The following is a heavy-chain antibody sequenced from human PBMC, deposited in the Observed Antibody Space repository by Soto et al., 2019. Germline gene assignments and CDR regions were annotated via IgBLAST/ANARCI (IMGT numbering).Heavy chain of an antibody. Sequence: EVQLLESGGGLVQPGGSLRLSCAASGFTFSSYAMSWVRQAPGKGLEWVSAISGSGGSTYYADSVKGRFTISRDNSKNTLYLQMNSLRAEDTAVYYCANSRDIPEFFDYWGQGTLVTVSS. J-gene: IGHJ4*02. V-gene: IGHV3-23*01. CDR2: ISGSGGST. D-gene: IGHD3-10*01. CDR3: ANSRDIPEFFDY. CDR1: GFTFSSYA.